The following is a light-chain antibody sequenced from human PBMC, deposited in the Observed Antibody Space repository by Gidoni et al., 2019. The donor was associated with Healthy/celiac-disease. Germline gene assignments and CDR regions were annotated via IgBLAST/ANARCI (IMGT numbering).Light chain of an antibody. J-gene: IGLJ2*01. CDR1: SSDVGSYNL. Sequence: QSALTQPASVSGSPGQSITISCTGTSSDVGSYNLVSWYQQPPGKAPKLMFYEGSKRPSGVSNRFSGSKSGNTASLTISGLQAEDEADYYCCSYAGSSTYVVFGGGTKLTVL. CDR2: EGS. V-gene: IGLV2-23*01. CDR3: CSYAGSSTYVV.